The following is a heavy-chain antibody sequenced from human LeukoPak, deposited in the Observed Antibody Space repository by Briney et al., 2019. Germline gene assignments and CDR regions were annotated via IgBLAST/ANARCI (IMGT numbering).Heavy chain of an antibody. D-gene: IGHD3-16*01. V-gene: IGHV1-46*01. CDR3: AREEDGGTFDY. Sequence: ASVKVSCRASGYTFTSYYMHWVRPAPGQGLEWMGIINPSGGTTSYAQKFQGRVTMTRDTSTSTVYMELSSLRSEDTAVYYCAREEDGGTFDYWGQGTLVTVSS. J-gene: IGHJ4*02. CDR2: INPSGGTT. CDR1: GYTFTSYY.